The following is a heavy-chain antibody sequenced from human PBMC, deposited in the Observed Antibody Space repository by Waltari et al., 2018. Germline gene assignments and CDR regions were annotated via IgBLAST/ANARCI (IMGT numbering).Heavy chain of an antibody. D-gene: IGHD6-13*01. J-gene: IGHJ4*02. V-gene: IGHV3-9*03. Sequence: EVQLVESGGGLVQPGRSLRLSCAASGFTFDDSAMHWVRQAPGKGLEWVSGISWNSGSIGYADSVKGRFTISRDNAKNSLYLQMNSLRAEDMALYYCAKDMGRIAAAGINYWGQGTLVTVSS. CDR3: AKDMGRIAAAGINY. CDR1: GFTFDDSA. CDR2: ISWNSGSI.